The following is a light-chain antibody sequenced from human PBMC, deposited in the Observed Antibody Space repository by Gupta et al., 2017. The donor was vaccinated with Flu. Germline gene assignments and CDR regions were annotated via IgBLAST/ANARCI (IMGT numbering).Light chain of an antibody. Sequence: VTTGAPASISCRSSQSLLHSNGYNYLDWYLQKPGQSPQLLIYLGSNRASGVPDRFSGSGSGTDFTLKISSVEAEDVGVYYCMQALQTPYTFGQGTKLEIK. CDR1: QSLLHSNGYNY. V-gene: IGKV2-28*01. CDR3: MQALQTPYT. J-gene: IGKJ2*01. CDR2: LGS.